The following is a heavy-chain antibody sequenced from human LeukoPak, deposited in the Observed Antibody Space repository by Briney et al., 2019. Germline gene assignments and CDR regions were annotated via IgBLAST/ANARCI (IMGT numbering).Heavy chain of an antibody. CDR1: GFTFSSYW. Sequence: GGSLRLSCAASGFTFSSYWMHWVRQAPGKGLVWVSRIKSDGSSTNYADSVKGRFTISRDNAKNTLYLQMNSLRDEDTAVYYCASGCSGDKCRNYWGQGTLVTVSS. CDR3: ASGCSGDKCRNY. J-gene: IGHJ4*02. V-gene: IGHV3-74*01. CDR2: IKSDGSST. D-gene: IGHD2-15*01.